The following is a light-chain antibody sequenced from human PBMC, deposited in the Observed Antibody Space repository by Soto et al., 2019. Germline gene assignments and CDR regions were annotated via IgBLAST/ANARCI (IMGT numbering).Light chain of an antibody. CDR2: DVS. CDR3: SSYTSKPTGV. CDR1: SSDVGGYNY. Sequence: QSALTQPASVSGSPGQSITIACTGTSSDVGGYNYVSWYQQHPGKAPKLMIFDVSNRPSGVSNRFSDSKSGNTASQTISGLQAEDEAYYYCSSYTSKPTGVFGGGTKLTVL. V-gene: IGLV2-14*03. J-gene: IGLJ3*02.